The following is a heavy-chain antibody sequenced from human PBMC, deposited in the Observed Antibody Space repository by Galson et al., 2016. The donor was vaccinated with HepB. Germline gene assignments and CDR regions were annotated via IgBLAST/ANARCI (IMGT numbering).Heavy chain of an antibody. V-gene: IGHV4-38-2*01. CDR2: IYHSGTT. Sequence: SETLSLTCAVSGYSLSSGYHWGWIRQPPGKGLEWIGTIYHSGTTYYNPSLKSRVTISIDTSKNHFSLKMSSVTAADTAVYYCARSCGAGDCYLFDFWGQGTLVTVSS. CDR1: GYSLSSGYH. CDR3: ARSCGAGDCYLFDF. J-gene: IGHJ4*02. D-gene: IGHD2-21*02.